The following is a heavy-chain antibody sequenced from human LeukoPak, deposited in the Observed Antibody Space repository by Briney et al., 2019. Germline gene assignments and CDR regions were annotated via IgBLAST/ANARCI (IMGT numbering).Heavy chain of an antibody. V-gene: IGHV1-2*02. CDR2: INPNSGGT. J-gene: IGHJ4*02. CDR1: GYTFTSYY. CDR3: ARGDAVAGPFDY. Sequence: ASVKVSCKASGYTFTSYYMHWVRQAPGQGLEWMGWINPNSGGTNYAQKFQGRVTITADKSTSTAYMELSSLRSEDTAVYYCARGDAVAGPFDYWGQGTLVTVSS. D-gene: IGHD6-19*01.